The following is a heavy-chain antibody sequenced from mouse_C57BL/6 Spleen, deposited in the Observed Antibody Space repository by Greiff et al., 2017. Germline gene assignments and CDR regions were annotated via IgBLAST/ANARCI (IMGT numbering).Heavy chain of an antibody. J-gene: IGHJ3*01. V-gene: IGHV1-61*01. CDR1: GYTFTSCW. CDR2: IYPSDSDT. CDR3: SRAEYGNDLWFAY. D-gene: IGHD2-10*02. Sequence: QVQLQQPGAELVRPGSSVKLSCKASGYTFTSCWMDWVKQRPGQGLEWIGNIYPSDSDTHYNQKFKDKATLTVDISSSTGYMQLGSLTSEDSAVYYCSRAEYGNDLWFAYWGQGTLVTVSA.